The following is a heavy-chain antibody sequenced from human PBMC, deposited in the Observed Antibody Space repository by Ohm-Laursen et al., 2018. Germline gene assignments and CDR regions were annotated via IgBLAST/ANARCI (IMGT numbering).Heavy chain of an antibody. CDR3: ARGGRGYYFDY. J-gene: IGHJ4*02. V-gene: IGHV4-34*01. CDR1: DWSFSGYY. CDR2: INHSGST. Sequence: PSETLSLTCAVYDWSFSGYYWSWIRQPPGKGLEWIGEINHSGSTKYNPSLKSRVTISVDTSKNQFSLKVSSVTAADTAVYYCARGGRGYYFDYWGQGTLVTVSS. D-gene: IGHD1-14*01.